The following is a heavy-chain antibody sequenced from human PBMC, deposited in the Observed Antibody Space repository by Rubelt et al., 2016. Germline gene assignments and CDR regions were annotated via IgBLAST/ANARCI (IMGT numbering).Heavy chain of an antibody. V-gene: IGHV1-46*01. Sequence: QVQLVQSGAEVKKPGASVKVSCKASGYTFTSYYMHWVRQAPGQGLEWMGIINPSGGSTSYARKLKGRVTMTTDTSTSTAYMGLRSLRSDDTAVYYCARVEYYYDSSGYSDYWGQGTLVTVSS. CDR1: GYTFTSYY. CDR3: ARVEYYYDSSGYSDY. J-gene: IGHJ4*02. CDR2: INPSGGST. D-gene: IGHD3-22*01.